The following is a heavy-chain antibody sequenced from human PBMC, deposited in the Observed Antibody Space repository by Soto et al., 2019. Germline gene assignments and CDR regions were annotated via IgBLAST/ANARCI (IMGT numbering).Heavy chain of an antibody. CDR2: ISYDGSNK. CDR3: ARDSECGGDCYPSWFAP. CDR1: GFTFSSYA. J-gene: IGHJ5*02. V-gene: IGHV3-30-3*01. Sequence: QVQLVESGGGVVQPGRSLRLSCAASGFTFSSYAMHWVRQAPGKGLEWVAVISYDGSNKYYADSVKGRFTISRDNSKNTLYLQMNSLRADDTAVYYCARDSECGGDCYPSWFAPWGQGTLVTVSS. D-gene: IGHD2-21*02.